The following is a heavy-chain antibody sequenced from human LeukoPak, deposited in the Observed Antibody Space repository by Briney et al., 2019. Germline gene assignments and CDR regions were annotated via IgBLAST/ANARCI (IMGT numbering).Heavy chain of an antibody. Sequence: GGSLRLSCAASGFTVSSNYMSWVRQAPGKGLEWVSVIYSGGSTYYADSVKGRFTISRDNSKNTLYLQMNSLRAEDTAVYYGARGSSEGDYVFDYWGQGTLVTVSS. J-gene: IGHJ4*02. V-gene: IGHV3-66*02. CDR3: ARGSSEGDYVFDY. D-gene: IGHD4-17*01. CDR1: GFTVSSNY. CDR2: IYSGGST.